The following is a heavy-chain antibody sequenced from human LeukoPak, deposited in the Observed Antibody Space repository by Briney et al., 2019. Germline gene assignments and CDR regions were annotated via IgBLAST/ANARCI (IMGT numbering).Heavy chain of an antibody. CDR2: IDPSGGST. Sequence: RASVKVSCKASGYTFTSYYMHWVRQAPGQGLEWMGIIDPSGGSTSYAQKFQGRVTMTRDTSTSTVYMELSSLRSEDTAVYYCATVGHDDILTGHYMYYFDYWGQGTLVTVSS. CDR1: GYTFTSYY. CDR3: ATVGHDDILTGHYMYYFDY. D-gene: IGHD3-9*01. J-gene: IGHJ4*02. V-gene: IGHV1-46*01.